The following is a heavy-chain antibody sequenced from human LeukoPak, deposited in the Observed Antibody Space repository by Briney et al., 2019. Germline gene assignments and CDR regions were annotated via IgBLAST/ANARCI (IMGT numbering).Heavy chain of an antibody. CDR1: GFTFDDYT. D-gene: IGHD6-19*01. CDR2: ISWDGGST. J-gene: IGHJ3*02. Sequence: GGSLRLSCAASGFTFDDYTMHWVRQAPGKGLEWVSLISWDGGSTYHADSVKGRFTISRDNSKNTLYLQMGSLRAEDMAVYYCAREGQWLADAFDIWGQGTMVTVSS. CDR3: AREGQWLADAFDI. V-gene: IGHV3-43*01.